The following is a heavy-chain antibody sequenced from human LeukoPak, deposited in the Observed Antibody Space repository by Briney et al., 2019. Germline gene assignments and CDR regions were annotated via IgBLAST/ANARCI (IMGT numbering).Heavy chain of an antibody. CDR3: AREGGSIAAAGLEH. J-gene: IGHJ4*02. V-gene: IGHV1-3*01. CDR2: INAGNGDT. Sequence: VASVKVSCKASGYTFTTYAMHWVRRAPGQRLEWMGWINAGNGDTKYSQKFQGRVTIARDTSASTAYTELSSLRSEDTAVYYCAREGGSIAAAGLEHWGQGTLVTVSS. D-gene: IGHD6-13*01. CDR1: GYTFTTYA.